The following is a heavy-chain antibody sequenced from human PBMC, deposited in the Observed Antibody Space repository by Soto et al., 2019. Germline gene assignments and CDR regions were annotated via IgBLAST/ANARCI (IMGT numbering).Heavy chain of an antibody. CDR3: AKDPGVGASVLRY. J-gene: IGHJ4*02. D-gene: IGHD1-26*01. V-gene: IGHV3-30*18. CDR1: GFTFSSYG. CDR2: ISYDGSNK. Sequence: QVQLVESGGGVVQPGRSLRLSCAASGFTFSSYGMHWVRQAPGKGLEWVAVISYDGSNKYYADSVKGRFTISRDNSKNTLYLQMNSLRAEDTAVYYCAKDPGVGASVLRYWGQGTLVTVSS.